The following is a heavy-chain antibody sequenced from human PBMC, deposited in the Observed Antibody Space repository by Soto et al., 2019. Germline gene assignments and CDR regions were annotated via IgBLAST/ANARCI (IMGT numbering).Heavy chain of an antibody. V-gene: IGHV1-18*01. CDR1: GYTFTSYG. D-gene: IGHD6-19*01. CDR3: AREPVAGIWLDP. Sequence: GASVKVSCKASGYTFTSYGISWVRQAPGQGLEWMGWINSYNGNTNYAQKLQGRATMTTDTSTSTAYMELRSLRSDDTAVYYCAREPVAGIWLDPWGQGTLVTVSS. CDR2: INSYNGNT. J-gene: IGHJ5*02.